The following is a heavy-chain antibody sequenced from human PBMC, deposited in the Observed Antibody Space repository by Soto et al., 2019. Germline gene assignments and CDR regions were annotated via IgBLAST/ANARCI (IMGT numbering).Heavy chain of an antibody. Sequence: GGSLRLSCAASGFTFSSYAMSWARQAPGKGLEWVAAISGSDGTTYYADSVKGRFTISRDNSKHTLYLQMNSLRAEDTALYYCAKDLVTNYGDYGRYYFDYWGQGTLVTVSS. CDR1: GFTFSSYA. D-gene: IGHD4-17*01. CDR3: AKDLVTNYGDYGRYYFDY. CDR2: ISGSDGTT. V-gene: IGHV3-23*01. J-gene: IGHJ4*02.